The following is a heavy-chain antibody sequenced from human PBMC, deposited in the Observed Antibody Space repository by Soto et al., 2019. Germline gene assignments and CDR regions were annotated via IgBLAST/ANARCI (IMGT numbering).Heavy chain of an antibody. D-gene: IGHD3-16*01. J-gene: IGHJ4*02. CDR2: INAGNGNT. CDR1: GYTFTSYA. CDR3: ARDWAWGSYSLPGY. Sequence: QVQLVQSGAEVKKPGASVKVSCKASGYTFTSYAMHWVRQAPGQRLEWMGWINAGNGNTKYSQKFQGRVTITGDTSASTAYMELSSLRSEDTAVYYCARDWAWGSYSLPGYWGQGTLVTVSS. V-gene: IGHV1-3*01.